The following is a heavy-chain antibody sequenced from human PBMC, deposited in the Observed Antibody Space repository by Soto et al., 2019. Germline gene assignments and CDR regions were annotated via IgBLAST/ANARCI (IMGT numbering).Heavy chain of an antibody. CDR2: INPNSGGT. CDR1: GYTFTGYY. CDR3: ARNRYCSSTSCRIKGAFDI. V-gene: IGHV1-2*04. D-gene: IGHD2-2*01. J-gene: IGHJ3*02. Sequence: ASVKVSCKASGYTFTGYYMHWVRQAPGQGLEWMGWINPNSGGTNYAQKFQGWVTMTRDTSISTAYMELSRLRSDDTAVYYCARNRYCSSTSCRIKGAFDIWGQGTMVTV.